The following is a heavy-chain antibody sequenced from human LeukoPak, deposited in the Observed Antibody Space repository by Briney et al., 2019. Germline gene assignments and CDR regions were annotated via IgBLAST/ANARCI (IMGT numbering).Heavy chain of an antibody. Sequence: ASVKVSCKASGYTFTGYYMHWVRQAPGQGLEWMGWINPNSGGTNYAQKFQGRVTMTRDTSISTAYMEVSRLRSDDTAVYYCARGLWGAYYFDDWGQGTLVTVSS. J-gene: IGHJ4*02. CDR3: ARGLWGAYYFDD. CDR2: INPNSGGT. CDR1: GYTFTGYY. V-gene: IGHV1-2*02. D-gene: IGHD3-16*01.